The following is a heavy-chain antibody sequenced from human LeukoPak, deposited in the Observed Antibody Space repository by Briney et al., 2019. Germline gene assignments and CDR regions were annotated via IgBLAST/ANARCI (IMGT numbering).Heavy chain of an antibody. CDR2: IRHVGSNE. J-gene: IGHJ3*02. D-gene: IGHD4-11*01. V-gene: IGHV3-30*02. CDR3: VKDWGVLPDYSADGFDI. CDR1: GFAFSTYG. Sequence: AGSLRLSCAASGFAFSTYGMHWVRQAPGKGLEWVAFIRHVGSNEYYADSVRGRFAISRDNSQNTLHLQMNILRVEDTAVYYCVKDWGVLPDYSADGFDIWGPGTVVTVSS.